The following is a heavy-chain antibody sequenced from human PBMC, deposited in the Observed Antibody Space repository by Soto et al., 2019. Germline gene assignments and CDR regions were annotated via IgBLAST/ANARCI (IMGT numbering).Heavy chain of an antibody. CDR1: GVSISNYY. J-gene: IGHJ6*03. CDR2: NHYSGGT. CDR3: ARAPGYYYMDV. D-gene: IGHD2-2*01. Sequence: SETLSLTCAVSGVSISNYYWTWIRQPPGRGLEWIGYNHYSGGTNYNPSLKSRVTISVDTSKNQFLLKLSSVTAADTAVYYCARAPGYYYMDVSGKGTMVTVSS. V-gene: IGHV4-59*01.